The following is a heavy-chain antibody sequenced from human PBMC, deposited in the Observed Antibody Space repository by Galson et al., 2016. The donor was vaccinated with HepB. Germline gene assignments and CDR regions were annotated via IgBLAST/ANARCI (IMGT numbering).Heavy chain of an antibody. V-gene: IGHV4-59*01. D-gene: IGHD3/OR15-3a*01. CDR3: TRVFGQTNDY. Sequence: ETLSLTCTVSGGSTSSYYWSWIRQAPGKGLEWIGYVSHSGSTNYSPSLKSRATISMDTSKNQFSLKVNSVTAADTAVYYCTRVFGQTNDYWGQGILVTVSS. CDR2: VSHSGST. CDR1: GGSTSSYY. J-gene: IGHJ4*02.